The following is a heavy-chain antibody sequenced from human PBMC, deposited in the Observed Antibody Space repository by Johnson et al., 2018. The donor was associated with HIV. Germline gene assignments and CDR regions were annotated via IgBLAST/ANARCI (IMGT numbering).Heavy chain of an antibody. CDR3: ARDVMEDFWSGSFDAFDI. CDR1: GFTFSSYG. J-gene: IGHJ3*02. V-gene: IGHV3-33*01. D-gene: IGHD3-3*01. CDR2: IWYDGSNK. Sequence: QVQMVESGGGVVQPGGSLRLSCAASGFTFSSYGMHWVRQAPGKGLEWVAFIWYDGSNKYYADSVKGRFTISRENAKNSLYLQMNSLRAEDTAVYYCARDVMEDFWSGSFDAFDIWGQGTMVTVSS.